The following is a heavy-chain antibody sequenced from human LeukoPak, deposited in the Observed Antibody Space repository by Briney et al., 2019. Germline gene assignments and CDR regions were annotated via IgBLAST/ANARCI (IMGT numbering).Heavy chain of an antibody. CDR1: GSTFSSYG. CDR2: IWYDGSNK. CDR3: ARDNYYVEYYFDY. V-gene: IGHV3-33*01. D-gene: IGHD3-10*02. Sequence: GGSLRLSCAASGSTFSSYGMHWVRQAPGKGLEWVAVIWYDGSNKYYADSVKGRFTISRDNSKNTLYLQMNSLRAEDTAVYYCARDNYYVEYYFDYWGQGTLVTVSS. J-gene: IGHJ4*02.